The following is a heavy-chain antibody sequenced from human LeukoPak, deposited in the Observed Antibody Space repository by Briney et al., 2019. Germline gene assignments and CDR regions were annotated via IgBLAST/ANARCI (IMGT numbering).Heavy chain of an antibody. CDR2: IYYSETT. J-gene: IGHJ4*02. V-gene: IGHV4-39*01. CDR1: GDSVSRSTYY. D-gene: IGHD3-22*01. CDR3: ARQGDSNGYSTLDY. Sequence: SETLSPTCTVSGDSVSRSTYYWGWIRQPPGKGLEWIGTIYYSETTYYNPSLKSRVTISVDSSKNQFSLKVTSVTATDTAVYYCARQGDSNGYSTLDYWGQGILVTVSS.